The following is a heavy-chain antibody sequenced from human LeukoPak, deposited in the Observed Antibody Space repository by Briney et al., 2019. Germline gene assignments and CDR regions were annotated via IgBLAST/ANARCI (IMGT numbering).Heavy chain of an antibody. CDR3: AKDEGDYYDSSGYYDY. CDR1: GFTFSSYA. J-gene: IGHJ4*02. D-gene: IGHD3-22*01. Sequence: GGSLRLSCAASGFTFSSYAMNWVRQAPGKGLEWVSAISGSGGSTYYADSVKGRFTISRDNSKNTLYLQMNSLRAEDTAVYYCAKDEGDYYDSSGYYDYWGQGTLVTVSS. V-gene: IGHV3-23*01. CDR2: ISGSGGST.